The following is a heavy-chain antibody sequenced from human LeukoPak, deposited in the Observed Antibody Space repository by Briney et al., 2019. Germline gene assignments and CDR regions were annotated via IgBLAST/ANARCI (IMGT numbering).Heavy chain of an antibody. CDR3: TTGQYSGSYFDY. J-gene: IGHJ4*02. CDR1: GFTFSNAW. V-gene: IGHV3-15*01. Sequence: GGSLRLSCAASGFTFSNAWMSWVRQAPGKGLEWVGRIKSKTDGGTTDYAAPVKGRFTISRDDSKNKLYLQMNSLKTEDTAVYYCTTGQYSGSYFDYWGQGTLVTVSS. CDR2: IKSKTDGGTT. D-gene: IGHD1-26*01.